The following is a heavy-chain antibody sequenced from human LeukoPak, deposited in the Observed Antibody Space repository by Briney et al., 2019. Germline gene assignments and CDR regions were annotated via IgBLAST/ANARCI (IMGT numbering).Heavy chain of an antibody. Sequence: PGGSLRLSCAASGFTFSSYSMNWVRQAPGKGLEWVSSISRSSSYIYYADSVKGRFTISRDNAKNSLYLQMNSLRAEDTAVYYCAREDYYDSPFDYWGQGTLVTVSS. J-gene: IGHJ4*02. CDR2: ISRSSSYI. V-gene: IGHV3-21*01. CDR3: AREDYYDSPFDY. D-gene: IGHD3-22*01. CDR1: GFTFSSYS.